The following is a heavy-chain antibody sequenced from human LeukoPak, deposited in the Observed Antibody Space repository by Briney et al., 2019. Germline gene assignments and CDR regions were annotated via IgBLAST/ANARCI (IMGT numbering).Heavy chain of an antibody. V-gene: IGHV1-69*13. J-gene: IGHJ1*01. Sequence: SLKVSCKASGGTFSSYAISWVRQAPGQGLEWMGGIIPIFGTANYAQKCQGRVTITADESTSTAYMELSSLRSEDTAVYYCARPSGYSRRWYSEYWGQGTLVTVSS. CDR1: GGTFSSYA. D-gene: IGHD6-13*01. CDR2: IIPIFGTA. CDR3: ARPSGYSRRWYSEY.